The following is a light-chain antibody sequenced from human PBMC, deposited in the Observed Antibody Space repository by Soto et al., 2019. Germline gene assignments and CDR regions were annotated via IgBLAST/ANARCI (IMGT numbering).Light chain of an antibody. CDR1: SSDDGGYDY. CDR2: EVN. V-gene: IGLV2-14*01. J-gene: IGLJ3*02. Sequence: QSALTQPASVSGSPGQSITISCTGTSSDDGGYDYVSWYQQHPGKAPKLMIFEVNNRPSGVSHRFSGSKSGDTASLTISGLQPDDEADYYCCSYTSSSTRVFGGGTKVTVL. CDR3: CSYTSSSTRV.